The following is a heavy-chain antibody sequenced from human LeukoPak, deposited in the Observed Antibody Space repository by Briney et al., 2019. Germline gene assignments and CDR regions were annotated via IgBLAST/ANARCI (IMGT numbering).Heavy chain of an antibody. CDR1: GFTFSSYG. J-gene: IGHJ6*02. D-gene: IGHD2-2*01. CDR2: ISYDGSNK. V-gene: IGHV3-30*18. CDR3: AKSRYCSSTSCSEPRLYYYNGMDV. Sequence: GRSLRLSCAASGFTFSSYGMHWVRQAPAKGLDWVALISYDGSNKYYADSVKGRCTISRDNSKNTLYMQMNSLRAEDTAVYYCAKSRYCSSTSCSEPRLYYYNGMDVWGQGTTVTVSS.